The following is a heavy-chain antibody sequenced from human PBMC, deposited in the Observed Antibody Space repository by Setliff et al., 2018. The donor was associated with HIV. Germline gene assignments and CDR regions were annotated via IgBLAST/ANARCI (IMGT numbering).Heavy chain of an antibody. J-gene: IGHJ4*02. D-gene: IGHD3-10*01. CDR3: ARLSGGMVPNY. CDR2: IRSKPNNYAT. Sequence: GGSLRLSCVTSGFTFYGSAIHWVRQPSGKGLEWIARIRSKPNNYATSYAPSVKDRFTIFRDDSKNTAYLQMTRLKIEDTAVYYCARLSGGMVPNYWGQGTLVTVSS. V-gene: IGHV3-73*01. CDR1: GFTFYGSA.